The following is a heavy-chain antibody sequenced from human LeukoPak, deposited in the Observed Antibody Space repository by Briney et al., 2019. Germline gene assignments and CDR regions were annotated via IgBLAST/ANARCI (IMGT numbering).Heavy chain of an antibody. CDR1: GFTFSSYS. CDR2: ISSSSSTI. CDR3: AKDVGPPHLELRSDY. Sequence: GGSLRLSCAASGFTFSSYSMNWVRQAPGKGLEWVSYISSSSSTIYYADSVKGRFTISRDNAKNSLYLQMNSLRAEDTAVYYCAKDVGPPHLELRSDYWGQGTLVTVSS. V-gene: IGHV3-48*01. J-gene: IGHJ4*02. D-gene: IGHD1-7*01.